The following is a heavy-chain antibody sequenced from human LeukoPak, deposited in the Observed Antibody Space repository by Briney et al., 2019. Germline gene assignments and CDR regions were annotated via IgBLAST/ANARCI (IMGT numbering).Heavy chain of an antibody. CDR3: ARAFYEGYYYDY. Sequence: ASVKVYCKASGDTFTGYYMHWVRQAPGQGLEWMGWIHPNSGGTNYAQKFQGRVTMTRDTSISTAYMELSRLRSDDTAVYYCARAFYEGYYYDYWGQGTLVTVYS. CDR2: IHPNSGGT. CDR1: GDTFTGYY. J-gene: IGHJ4*02. D-gene: IGHD3-16*01. V-gene: IGHV1-2*02.